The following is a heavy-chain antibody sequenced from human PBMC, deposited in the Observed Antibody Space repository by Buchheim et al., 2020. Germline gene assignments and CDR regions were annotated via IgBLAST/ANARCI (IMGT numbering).Heavy chain of an antibody. Sequence: QVQLVESGGGVVQPGRSLRLSCAASGFTFSSRGMHWVRQAPGKGLEWVAHITHDGSKKYYADSVKGRFTVSRDTPRNTLFLPMNNLRTEDTAVYYCTSSNPPDYWGQGT. CDR3: TSSNPPDY. CDR2: ITHDGSKK. J-gene: IGHJ4*02. CDR1: GFTFSSRG. D-gene: IGHD4-11*01. V-gene: IGHV3-30*03.